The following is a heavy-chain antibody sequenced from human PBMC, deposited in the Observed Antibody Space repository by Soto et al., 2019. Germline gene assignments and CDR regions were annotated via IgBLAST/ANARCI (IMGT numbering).Heavy chain of an antibody. CDR1: GYTSTSYG. J-gene: IGHJ6*02. CDR2: ISAYNGNT. Sequence: QVQLVQSGAEVKKPGASVKVSCKASGYTSTSYGISWVRQAPGQGLEWMGWISAYNGNTNYAQKLQGRVTMTTDTSTSTAYMELRSLRSDDTAVYYCARDRGAGSGYYYYYGMDVWGQGTTVTVSS. V-gene: IGHV1-18*01. CDR3: ARDRGAGSGYYYYYGMDV. D-gene: IGHD3-10*01.